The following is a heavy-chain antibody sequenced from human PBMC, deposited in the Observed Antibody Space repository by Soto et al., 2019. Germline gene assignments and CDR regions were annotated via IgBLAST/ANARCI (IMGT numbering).Heavy chain of an antibody. Sequence: QVQLVQSGAEVRKPGASVKVSCKASGYTFSSHGIIWVRQAPGQGLEWMGWISGYNGNAKYAQRFQGRDTMTTDTYTSTVYMDLRSLGSDDSAVYYYAREGSYCWYDCWGQGTLVTVSS. CDR1: GYTFSSHG. CDR2: ISGYNGNA. D-gene: IGHD1-26*01. CDR3: AREGSYCWYDC. V-gene: IGHV1-18*01. J-gene: IGHJ5*01.